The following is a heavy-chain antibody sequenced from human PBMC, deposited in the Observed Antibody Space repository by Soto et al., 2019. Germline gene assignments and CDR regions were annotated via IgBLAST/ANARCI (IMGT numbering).Heavy chain of an antibody. CDR1: VGSISRSSYY. V-gene: IGHV4-39*02. CDR3: AKRQYYYDSSGSGAFDI. J-gene: IGHJ3*02. CDR2: IYYSGTT. Sequence: QLQLQESGPGLVKPSETLSLTCTGSVGSISRSSYYWGWTRQPPGKGLEWIGSIYYSGTTYYNPALKSRVTISVDTSKHHFSLNVSSLTAADTAVYYCAKRQYYYDSSGSGAFDICGQGTMVTVSS. D-gene: IGHD3-22*01.